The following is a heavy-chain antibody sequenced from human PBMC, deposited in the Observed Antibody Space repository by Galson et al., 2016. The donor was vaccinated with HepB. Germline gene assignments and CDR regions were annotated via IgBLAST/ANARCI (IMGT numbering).Heavy chain of an antibody. D-gene: IGHD4-11*01. Sequence: SVKVSCKASGYTFINCGITWVRQAPGQGLEWMGWISDYRGVREYEQKFQGRVTMTTDTSSSTAYMELRSPRYDDKAVYYFARDVHDFGNQGGYWGQGTPGTVSS. CDR2: ISDYRGVR. CDR3: ARDVHDFGNQGGY. CDR1: GYTFINCG. J-gene: IGHJ4*02. V-gene: IGHV1-18*04.